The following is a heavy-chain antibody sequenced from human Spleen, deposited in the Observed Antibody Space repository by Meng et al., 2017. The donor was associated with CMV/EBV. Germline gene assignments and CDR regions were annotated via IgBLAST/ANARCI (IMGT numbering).Heavy chain of an antibody. CDR3: ATRRDGYNTH. D-gene: IGHD5-24*01. Sequence: GGSLRLSCAASGFTFSESAMHWVRQASGKGLEWVGRIRSKADSYATVYAASVRGRFTISRDDSKNTAYLQMNSLKTEDTAVYYCATRRDGYNTHWGQGTLVTVSS. CDR2: IRSKADSYAT. CDR1: GFTFSESA. V-gene: IGHV3-73*01. J-gene: IGHJ4*02.